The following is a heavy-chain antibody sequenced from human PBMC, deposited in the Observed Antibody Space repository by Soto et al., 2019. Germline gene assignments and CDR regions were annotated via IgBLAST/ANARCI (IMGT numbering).Heavy chain of an antibody. Sequence: LRLSCAASGFTFSSYAMSWVRQAPGKGLEWVSAISGSGGSTYYADSVKGRFTISRDNSKNTLYLQMNSLRAEDTAVYYCAKRSKYDFWSGPLRFDPWGQGTLVTVSS. D-gene: IGHD3-3*01. CDR3: AKRSKYDFWSGPLRFDP. CDR2: ISGSGGST. CDR1: GFTFSSYA. V-gene: IGHV3-23*01. J-gene: IGHJ5*02.